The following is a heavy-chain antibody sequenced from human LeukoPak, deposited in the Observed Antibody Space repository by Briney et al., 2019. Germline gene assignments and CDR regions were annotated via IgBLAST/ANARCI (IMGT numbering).Heavy chain of an antibody. D-gene: IGHD6-13*01. CDR3: AKDIGIAAAGTYYGMDV. Sequence: GGSLRLSCAASGFTFDDYAMHWVRQAPGKGLEWVSGISWNSGSIGHADSVKGRFTISRGNAKNSLYLQMNSLRAEDTALYYCAKDIGIAAAGTYYGMDVWGQGTTVTVS. V-gene: IGHV3-9*01. CDR2: ISWNSGSI. CDR1: GFTFDDYA. J-gene: IGHJ6*02.